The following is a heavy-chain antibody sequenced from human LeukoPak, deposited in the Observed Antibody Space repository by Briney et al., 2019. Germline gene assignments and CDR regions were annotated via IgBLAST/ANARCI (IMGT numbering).Heavy chain of an antibody. CDR1: GYTFTGYY. CDR3: ARVGSVDKRLDY. Sequence: ASVKVSCKASGYTFTGYYMHWVRQAPGQGLVWMGWINPNSGGTNYAQKFQGRVTMTRDTSISTAYMELSRLRSDDTAVYYCARVGSVDKRLDYWGQGTLVTVSS. D-gene: IGHD3-10*01. CDR2: INPNSGGT. J-gene: IGHJ4*02. V-gene: IGHV1-2*02.